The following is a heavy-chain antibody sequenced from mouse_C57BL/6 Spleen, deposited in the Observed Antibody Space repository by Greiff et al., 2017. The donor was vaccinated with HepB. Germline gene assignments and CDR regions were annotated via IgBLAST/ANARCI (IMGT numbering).Heavy chain of an antibody. D-gene: IGHD4-1*01. V-gene: IGHV1-42*01. CDR1: GYSFTGYY. J-gene: IGHJ3*01. CDR2: INPSTGGT. Sequence: VQLKQSGPELVKPGASVKISCKASGYSFTGYYMNWVKQSPEKSLEWIGEINPSTGGTTYNQKFKAKATLTVDKSSSTAYMQLKSLTSEDSAVYYCARNWEDWFAYWGQGTLVTVSA. CDR3: ARNWEDWFAY.